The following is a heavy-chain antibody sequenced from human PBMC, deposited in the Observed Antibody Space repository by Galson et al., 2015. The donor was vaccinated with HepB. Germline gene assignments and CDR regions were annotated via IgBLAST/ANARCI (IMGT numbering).Heavy chain of an antibody. CDR1: GGTFSSYA. J-gene: IGHJ3*02. D-gene: IGHD2-21*02. Sequence: SVKVSCKASGGTFSSYAISWVRQAPGQGLEWMGGIIPIFGTANYAQKFQGRVTITADESTSTAYMEPSSLRSEDTAVYYCARVSRPYCGGDCPDAFDIWGQGTMVTVSS. CDR3: ARVSRPYCGGDCPDAFDI. V-gene: IGHV1-69*13. CDR2: IIPIFGTA.